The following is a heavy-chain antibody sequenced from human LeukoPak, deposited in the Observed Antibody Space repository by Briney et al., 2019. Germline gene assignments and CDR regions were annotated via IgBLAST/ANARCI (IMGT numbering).Heavy chain of an antibody. CDR3: ARRRSWPDAFDI. CDR2: IIPIFGTA. J-gene: IGHJ3*02. Sequence: SVKVSCKASGGTFSSYAISWVRQAPGQGLEWMGGIIPIFGTANYAQKFQGRVTITADESTSTAYMELSSLRSEDTAVYYCARRRSWPDAFDIWGQGTMVTVSS. D-gene: IGHD1-26*01. V-gene: IGHV1-69*13. CDR1: GGTFSSYA.